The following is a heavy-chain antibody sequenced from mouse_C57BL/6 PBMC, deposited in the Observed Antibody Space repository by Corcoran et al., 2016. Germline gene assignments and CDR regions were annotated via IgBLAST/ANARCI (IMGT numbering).Heavy chain of an antibody. J-gene: IGHJ3*01. Sequence: QVQLQQSGAELVRPGASVTLSCKASGYTFTDYEMHWVKQTPVHGLEWIGAIDPETGGTAYNQKFKGKAIPTADKSSSTAYLELRSLTSEDSAVYYCTRAGLAYWGQGTLVTVSA. V-gene: IGHV1-15*01. CDR3: TRAGLAY. CDR2: IDPETGGT. CDR1: GYTFTDYE.